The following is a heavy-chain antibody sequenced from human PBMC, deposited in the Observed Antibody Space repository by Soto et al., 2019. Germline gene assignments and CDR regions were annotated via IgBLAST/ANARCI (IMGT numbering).Heavy chain of an antibody. CDR2: INHSGST. J-gene: IGHJ5*01. D-gene: IGHD2-2*01. CDR1: GGSFSGNY. Sequence: ASETLSLTCAVYGGSFSGNYWTWIRQSPGKGLEWIGEINHSGSTKYNPSLKSRVSISVDTSKNQIALKVTSVTAADTALYYCERRYCSHTSCLAGFDSWGRGTLVTVSS. V-gene: IGHV4-34*01. CDR3: ERRYCSHTSCLAGFDS.